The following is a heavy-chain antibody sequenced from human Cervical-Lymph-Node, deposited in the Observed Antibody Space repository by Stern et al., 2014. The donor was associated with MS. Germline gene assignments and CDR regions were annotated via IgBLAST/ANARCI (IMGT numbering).Heavy chain of an antibody. V-gene: IGHV1-18*01. J-gene: IGHJ6*02. Sequence: QLVQSGAEVKKPGAPVKVSCKASGYTFTSYGISWVRQAPGQGLEWMGWISAYNGNTNYAQKLQGRVTMTTDTSTSTAYMELRSLRSDDTAVYYCARDQDYDFWSGSHYYYGMDVWGQGTTVTVSS. CDR3: ARDQDYDFWSGSHYYYGMDV. CDR2: ISAYNGNT. D-gene: IGHD3-3*01. CDR1: GYTFTSYG.